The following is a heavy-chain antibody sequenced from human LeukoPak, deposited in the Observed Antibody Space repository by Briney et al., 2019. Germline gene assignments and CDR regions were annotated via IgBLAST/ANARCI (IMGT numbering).Heavy chain of an antibody. J-gene: IGHJ4*02. V-gene: IGHV1-8*03. CDR2: MNPNSGNT. CDR1: GYTFTSYD. D-gene: IGHD3-22*01. Sequence: ASVTVSFKASGYTFTSYDINWVRQATGQGLEWMGWMNPNSGNTGYAQKFQGRVTITRNTSISTAYMELSSLRSEDTAVYYCARGSPYYYDSSGKDFDYWGQGTLVTVSS. CDR3: ARGSPYYYDSSGKDFDY.